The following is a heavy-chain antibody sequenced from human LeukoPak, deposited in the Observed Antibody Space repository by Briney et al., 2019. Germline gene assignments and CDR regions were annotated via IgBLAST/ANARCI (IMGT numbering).Heavy chain of an antibody. CDR2: IIPIFGTA. Sequence: GASVKVSCKASGGTFSSYAISWVRQAPGQGLEWMGGIIPIFGTANYAQKFQGRVTITADESTSTAYMELSSLRSEDTAVYYCAREYFGSYYVSSYFDYWGQGTLVTVSS. CDR1: GGTFSSYA. CDR3: AREYFGSYYVSSYFDY. V-gene: IGHV1-69*13. D-gene: IGHD1-26*01. J-gene: IGHJ4*02.